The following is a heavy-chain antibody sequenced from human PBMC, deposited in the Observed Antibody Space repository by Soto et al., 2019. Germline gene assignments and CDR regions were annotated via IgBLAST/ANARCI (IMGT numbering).Heavy chain of an antibody. D-gene: IGHD2-2*01. J-gene: IGHJ5*02. V-gene: IGHV1-8*01. CDR3: ARGSMSLVPAYPAWFDP. CDR1: GYTFTSYD. CDR2: MNPNSGNT. Sequence: QVQLVQSGAEVKKPGASVKVSCKASGYTFTSYDINWVRQATGQGLEWMGWMNPNSGNTGYAQKFQGRVTMTRNTSISTAYMELSSLRSEDTAVYYCARGSMSLVPAYPAWFDPWGQGTLVTVSS.